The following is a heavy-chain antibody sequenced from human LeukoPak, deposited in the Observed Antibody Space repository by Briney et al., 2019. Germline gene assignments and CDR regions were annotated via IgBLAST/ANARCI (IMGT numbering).Heavy chain of an antibody. D-gene: IGHD3-3*01. Sequence: SETLSLTCTVSGGSISSHYWSWIRQPPGKGLEWIGYIYYSGSTNYNPSLKSRVTISVDTSKNQFSLKLSSVTAADTAVYYCARAYYDFWSGYHYLDYWGQGTLVTVSS. J-gene: IGHJ4*02. CDR2: IYYSGST. CDR1: GGSISSHY. V-gene: IGHV4-59*11. CDR3: ARAYYDFWSGYHYLDY.